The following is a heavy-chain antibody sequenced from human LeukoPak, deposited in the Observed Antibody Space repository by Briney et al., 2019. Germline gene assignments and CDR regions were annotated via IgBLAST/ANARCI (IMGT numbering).Heavy chain of an antibody. V-gene: IGHV1-8*02. CDR1: GYIFINYD. CDR2: MSLNSGNT. CDR3: AGCSSSSCYDYFQH. D-gene: IGHD2-2*01. Sequence: ASVKVSCKASGYIFINYDINWVRQATGQGLEWMGYMSLNSGNTGYAQNFRGRVTMTSSTSISTVYMELSSLTSEDTAVYYCAGCSSSSCYDYFQHWGQGTQVTVSS. J-gene: IGHJ1*01.